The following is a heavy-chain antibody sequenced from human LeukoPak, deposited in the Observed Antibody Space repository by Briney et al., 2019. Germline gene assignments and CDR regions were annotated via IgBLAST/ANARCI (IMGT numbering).Heavy chain of an antibody. CDR1: GYTFTSYG. CDR3: ARVAAVISYFDL. D-gene: IGHD6-13*01. V-gene: IGHV1-18*01. CDR2: ISAYNGNT. J-gene: IGHJ2*01. Sequence: ASVKVSCKASGYTFTSYGIRWVRQAPGQGLGWMGWISAYNGNTNYAQKLQGRVTMTTDTSTSTAYMELRSLRSDDTAVYYCARVAAVISYFDLWGRGTLVTVSS.